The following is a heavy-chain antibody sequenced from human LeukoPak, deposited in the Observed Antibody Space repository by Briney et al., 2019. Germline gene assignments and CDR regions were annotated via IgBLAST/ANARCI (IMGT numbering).Heavy chain of an antibody. J-gene: IGHJ4*02. V-gene: IGHV1-18*01. Sequence: AASVKVSCKASGYTFTNYGISWVRQAPGQGLEWMVWISAYNGNTNYAQKFQGRVTMTRDTSISTAYMELSRLRSDDTAVYYCARAPRYYDSSGYHDYWGQGTLVTVSS. CDR2: ISAYNGNT. D-gene: IGHD3-22*01. CDR1: GYTFTNYG. CDR3: ARAPRYYDSSGYHDY.